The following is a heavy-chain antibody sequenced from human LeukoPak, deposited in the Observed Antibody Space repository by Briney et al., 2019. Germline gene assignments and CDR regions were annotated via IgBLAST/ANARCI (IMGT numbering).Heavy chain of an antibody. CDR2: INPNSGGT. V-gene: IGHV1-2*02. D-gene: IGHD3-10*01. J-gene: IGHJ5*02. CDR3: ARDGPAMVRGVLGGNWFDP. Sequence: GASVKASCKASGYTFTGYYMHWVRQAPGQGLEWMGWINPNSGGTNYAQKFQGRVTMTRDTSISTAYMELSRLRSDDTAVYYCARDGPAMVRGVLGGNWFDPWGQGTLVTVSS. CDR1: GYTFTGYY.